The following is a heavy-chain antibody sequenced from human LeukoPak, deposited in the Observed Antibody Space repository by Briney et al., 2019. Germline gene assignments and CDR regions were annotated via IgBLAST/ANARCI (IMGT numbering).Heavy chain of an antibody. CDR3: AREYYYASGTYWNWFDP. D-gene: IGHD3-10*01. Sequence: GSLRLSCAASGFTFSSYAMSWVRQAPGKGLEWVSTIYSGGSTYYADSVRDRFTISRDNSKNTVYLQMNSLRAEDTAVYHCAREYYYASGTYWNWFDPWGQGTLVTVSS. CDR1: GFTFSSYA. J-gene: IGHJ5*02. CDR2: IYSGGST. V-gene: IGHV3-66*01.